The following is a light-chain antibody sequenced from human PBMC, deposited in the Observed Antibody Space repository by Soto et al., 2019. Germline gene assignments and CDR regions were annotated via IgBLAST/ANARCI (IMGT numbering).Light chain of an antibody. CDR3: QQSYSTPYT. V-gene: IGKV1-39*01. CDR2: AAS. CDR1: QSISSH. Sequence: DIQMPQSPSTLSASVGDRVTITCRASQSISSHLNWYQQKPGKAPKLLIYAASSLQSGIPSRFSGSVSGTDLTITISSLQPEDCATYDCQQSYSTPYTFGQGTKVDIK. J-gene: IGKJ2*01.